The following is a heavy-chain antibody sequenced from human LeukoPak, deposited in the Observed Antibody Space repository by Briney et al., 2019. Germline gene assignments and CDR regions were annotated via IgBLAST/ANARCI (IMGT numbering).Heavy chain of an antibody. CDR2: IYYIGST. Sequence: SETLSLTCTVSGRSISSYYWSWLRQPPGKGLEWLGYIYYIGSTTYNPSLKSRFTISVDTSKSQFSLKLSSVTAADTAVYYCARESGYYYDSSGLFGGFDPWGEGALVTVSS. V-gene: IGHV4-59*01. J-gene: IGHJ5*02. CDR3: ARESGYYYDSSGLFGGFDP. CDR1: GRSISSYY. D-gene: IGHD3-22*01.